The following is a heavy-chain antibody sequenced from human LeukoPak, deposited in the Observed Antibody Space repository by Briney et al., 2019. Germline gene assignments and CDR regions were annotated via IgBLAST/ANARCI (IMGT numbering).Heavy chain of an antibody. CDR2: INSDGNST. D-gene: IGHD3-10*01. CDR1: GVTFNRYW. V-gene: IGHV3-74*01. CDR3: ARDRSGPGFHFDY. Sequence: GVPLRLSCAASGVTFNRYWMYGVRQAPGKVLVWVSRINSDGNSTCYADSVKGRFTISRDYAKNTLYLQVNSLRVEDTAVYYCARDRSGPGFHFDYWGQGTLVT. J-gene: IGHJ4*02.